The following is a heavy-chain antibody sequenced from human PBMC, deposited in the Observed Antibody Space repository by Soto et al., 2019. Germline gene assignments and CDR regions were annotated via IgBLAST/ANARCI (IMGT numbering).Heavy chain of an antibody. CDR2: ISTNNGNT. CDR1: GYTFTRNS. D-gene: IGHD4-17*01. CDR3: VRGGVYAVDR. V-gene: IGHV1-18*04. J-gene: IGHJ5*02. Sequence: QIQLVQSGGELRKPGASVKVSCKTSGYTFTRNSISWVRQAPGQGLEWMGWISTNNGNTEFAQKFQGRVTLTTDTSTSTAYMELTSLRSDDTAIYYCVRGGVYAVDRWGQGTLVTVSS.